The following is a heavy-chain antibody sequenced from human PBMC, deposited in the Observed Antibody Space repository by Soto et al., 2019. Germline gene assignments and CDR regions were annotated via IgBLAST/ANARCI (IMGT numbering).Heavy chain of an antibody. D-gene: IGHD6-13*01. J-gene: IGHJ4*02. CDR3: ARGYSSSWYFHS. V-gene: IGHV1-2*02. Sequence: SVKVSFKASGYTFTGYYMHWVRQAPGQGLEWMGWINPSSGGTNYAQKFQGRVTMTRATSISTAYMEMSRLRADDTAVYYCARGYSSSWYFHSWGQGTLATVSS. CDR2: INPSSGGT. CDR1: GYTFTGYY.